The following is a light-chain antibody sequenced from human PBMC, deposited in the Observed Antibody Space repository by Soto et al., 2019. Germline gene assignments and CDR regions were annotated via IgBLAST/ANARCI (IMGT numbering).Light chain of an antibody. V-gene: IGLV2-11*01. J-gene: IGLJ1*01. Sequence: QSVLTQPRSVSGSPGQSVTISCTGTSSDVGGYNYVSWYQEQPGKAPKLMIYDVSKRPSGVPDRFSGSKSGNTASLTISGLQAEDEADYYCCSYAGSYSDVFGTGTKVTGL. CDR1: SSDVGGYNY. CDR3: CSYAGSYSDV. CDR2: DVS.